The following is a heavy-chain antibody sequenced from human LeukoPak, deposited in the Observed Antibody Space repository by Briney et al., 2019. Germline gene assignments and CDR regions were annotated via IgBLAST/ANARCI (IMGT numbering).Heavy chain of an antibody. V-gene: IGHV4-59*08. J-gene: IGHJ6*02. D-gene: IGHD5-18*01. CDR1: GGSISSYY. Sequence: SETLSLTCTVSGGSISSYYWSWIRQPPGKGLEWIGEMNHSGSTNYNPSLKSRVTLSVDTSENQFSLKLSSVTAADTAVYYCARHRGYSYGYIYYYYYGMDVWGQGTTVTVSS. CDR3: ARHRGYSYGYIYYYYYGMDV. CDR2: MNHSGST.